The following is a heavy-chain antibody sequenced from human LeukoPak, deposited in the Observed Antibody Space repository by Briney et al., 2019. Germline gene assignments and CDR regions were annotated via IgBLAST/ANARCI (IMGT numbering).Heavy chain of an antibody. CDR1: GFTFSSYS. CDR3: ARGGAYGDYYYMDV. D-gene: IGHD4-17*01. V-gene: IGHV3-21*01. Sequence: PGGSLRLSFAASGFTFSSYSMNWVRQAPGKGLGWVSSISSSSSYIYYADSVKGRFTISRDNAKNSLYLQMNSLRAEDTAVYYCARGGAYGDYYYMDVWGKGTTVTVSS. CDR2: ISSSSSYI. J-gene: IGHJ6*03.